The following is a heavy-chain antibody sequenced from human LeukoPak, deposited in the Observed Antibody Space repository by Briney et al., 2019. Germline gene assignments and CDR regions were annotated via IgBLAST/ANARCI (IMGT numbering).Heavy chain of an antibody. V-gene: IGHV4-4*07. D-gene: IGHD5-12*01. J-gene: IGHJ3*02. CDR2: IYTSGST. CDR3: ARDYSGYDSDAFDI. Sequence: SETLSLTCTVSGGSISSYYWSWIRQPAGKGLEWIGRIYTSGSTNYNPSLKSRVTMSVDTSKNQFTLKLSSVTAADTAVYYRARDYSGYDSDAFDIWGQGTMVTVSS. CDR1: GGSISSYY.